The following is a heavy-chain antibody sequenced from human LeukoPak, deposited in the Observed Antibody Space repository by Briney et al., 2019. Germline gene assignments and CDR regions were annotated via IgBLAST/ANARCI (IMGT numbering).Heavy chain of an antibody. CDR2: FYYSGST. CDR3: ARTTVTTWVTFDL. D-gene: IGHD4-11*01. J-gene: IGHJ2*01. V-gene: IGHV4-31*03. CDR1: GGSISSGGYY. Sequence: SQTLSLTCTVSGGSISSGGYYWSWIRQHPRKRLEWIGYFYYSGSTYYNPSLKSRVTISVDTSKNQFSLKLSSVTAADTAVYYCARTTVTTWVTFDLWAVAPWSLSPQ.